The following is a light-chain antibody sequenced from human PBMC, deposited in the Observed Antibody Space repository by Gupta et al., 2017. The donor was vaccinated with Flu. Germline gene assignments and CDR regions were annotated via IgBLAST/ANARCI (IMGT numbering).Light chain of an antibody. Sequence: SYVLTPPPSVSVAPGQTARLACGGNNIGSKSVHWYQQKPGQAPVVVVHDDGVRPSGIPERFSGSNSGNTATLTISRVGAGDEADYYCQVWDSSSDHWVFGGGTKLTVL. CDR1: NIGSKS. CDR3: QVWDSSSDHWV. CDR2: DDG. J-gene: IGLJ3*02. V-gene: IGLV3-21*02.